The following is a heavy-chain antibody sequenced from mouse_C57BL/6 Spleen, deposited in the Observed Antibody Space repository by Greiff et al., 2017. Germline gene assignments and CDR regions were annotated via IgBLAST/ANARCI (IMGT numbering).Heavy chain of an antibody. V-gene: IGHV3-6*01. Sequence: ESGPGLVKPSQSLSLTCSVTGYSITSGYYWNWIRQFPGNKLEWMGYISYDGSNNYNPSLKNRISITRDTSKNQFFLKLNSVTTEDTATYYCARDDGGYYYGNAMDYWGQGTSVTVSS. CDR3: ARDDGGYYYGNAMDY. D-gene: IGHD1-1*01. J-gene: IGHJ4*01. CDR2: ISYDGSN. CDR1: GYSITSGYY.